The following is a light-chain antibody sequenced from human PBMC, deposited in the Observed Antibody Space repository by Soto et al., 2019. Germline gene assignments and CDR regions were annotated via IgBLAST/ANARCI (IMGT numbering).Light chain of an antibody. Sequence: DIRMTQSPSSMSVSVGDTVTLTCRASQGISDCFCWFQHKPADAPNLLIYVASCLQALVPLRFSGAGSRTDFSLTISRLQPEDSAADYCQQTYICPWTFGRGTRLDIK. J-gene: IGKJ1*01. CDR3: QQTYICPWT. CDR2: VAS. V-gene: IGKV1-39*01. CDR1: QGISDC.